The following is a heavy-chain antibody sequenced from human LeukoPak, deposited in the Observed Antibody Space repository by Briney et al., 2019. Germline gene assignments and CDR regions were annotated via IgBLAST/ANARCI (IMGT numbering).Heavy chain of an antibody. CDR1: GYTFTSYD. D-gene: IGHD5-12*01. J-gene: IGHJ4*02. V-gene: IGHV1-8*01. Sequence: ASVKVSCKASGYTFTSYDINWVRQATGRGLEWMGWMNPNSGNTGNAQKFQGRVTMTRNTSISTAYMELSSLRSEDTAVYYCARGHGGYSFYYFDYWGQGTLVTVSS. CDR2: MNPNSGNT. CDR3: ARGHGGYSFYYFDY.